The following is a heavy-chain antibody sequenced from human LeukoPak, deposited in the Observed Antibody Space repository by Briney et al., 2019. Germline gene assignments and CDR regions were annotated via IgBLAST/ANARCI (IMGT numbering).Heavy chain of an antibody. V-gene: IGHV3-48*02. CDR3: ARDRSGWYGYDY. D-gene: IGHD6-19*01. J-gene: IGHJ4*02. CDR2: ISGSSSTI. Sequence: PGGSLRLSCEAKEFTFYIYSMNWVRQAPGKGLEWVSYISGSSSTIYYADSVKGRFTISRDNAKNSLYLQMNILKEESTAVYYCARDRSGWYGYDYWGQGTVVTVSS. CDR1: EFTFYIYS.